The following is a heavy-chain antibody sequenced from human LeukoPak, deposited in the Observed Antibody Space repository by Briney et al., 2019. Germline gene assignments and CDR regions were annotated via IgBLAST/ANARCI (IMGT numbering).Heavy chain of an antibody. J-gene: IGHJ6*03. CDR3: ARDAYYYDSSGYPYYYYMDV. D-gene: IGHD3-22*01. V-gene: IGHV1-18*01. Sequence: ASVKVSCKASGYTFTSYGISWVRQAPGQGLEWMGWISAYNGNTNYAQKLQGRVTMTTDTSTSTAYMELRSLRSDDTAVYYCARDAYYYDSSGYPYYYYMDVWGKGTTVTISS. CDR2: ISAYNGNT. CDR1: GYTFTSYG.